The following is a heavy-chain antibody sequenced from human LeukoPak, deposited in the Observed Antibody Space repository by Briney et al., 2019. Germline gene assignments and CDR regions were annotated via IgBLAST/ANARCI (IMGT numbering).Heavy chain of an antibody. CDR3: AKLGGGDGHTDGLNFVGS. CDR2: IWYDGSKE. V-gene: IGHV3-33*03. J-gene: IGHJ4*02. D-gene: IGHD5-24*01. CDR1: GFTFSGYG. Sequence: GPSLRLSCAASGFTFSGYGMHWVRQAPGKGLEWVAVIWYDGSKEYYADSVKGRFTISRDNSKDTMYPQMNSLRVEDTAVYYCAKLGGGDGHTDGLNFVGSRGQGTLVTASS.